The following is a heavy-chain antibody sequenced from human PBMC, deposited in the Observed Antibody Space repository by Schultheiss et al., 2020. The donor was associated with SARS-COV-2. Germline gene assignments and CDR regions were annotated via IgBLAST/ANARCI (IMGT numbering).Heavy chain of an antibody. D-gene: IGHD3-22*01. CDR2: IYYSGST. Sequence: SETLSLTCTVSGGSISSYYWSWIRQPPGKGLEWIGYIYYSGSTNYNPSLKSRVTISVDTSKNQFSLKLSSVTAADTAVYYCARHRPYYYDSSGYYYSGWNYYYYYGMDVLGQGTTVTVSS. CDR1: GGSISSYY. J-gene: IGHJ6*02. CDR3: ARHRPYYYDSSGYYYSGWNYYYYYGMDV. V-gene: IGHV4-59*08.